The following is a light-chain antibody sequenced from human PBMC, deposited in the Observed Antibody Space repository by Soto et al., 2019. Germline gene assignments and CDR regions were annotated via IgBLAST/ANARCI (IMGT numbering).Light chain of an antibody. V-gene: IGLV1-40*01. Sequence: QSVLTQPPSMSGAPGQGITISCTGSSSNIGAGYDVHWYQQVPGTAPKLLIYANTNRPSGVPDRFSASKSGTSASLAISGLQAEDEADYYCQSYESSLSGWIFGGGTKLTVL. CDR1: SSNIGAGYD. CDR3: QSYESSLSGWI. J-gene: IGLJ2*01. CDR2: ANT.